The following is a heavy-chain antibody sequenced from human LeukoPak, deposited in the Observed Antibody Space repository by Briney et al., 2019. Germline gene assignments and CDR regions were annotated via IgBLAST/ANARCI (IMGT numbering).Heavy chain of an antibody. CDR2: ISAYNGNT. Sequence: GASVKVSCKASGYTFTIYGISWVRQAPGQGLEWMGWISAYNGNTNYAQKLQGRVTMTTDTSTSTAYMELRSLGSDDTAVYYCARAGVAATWARFDPWGQGTLVTVSS. CDR3: ARAGVAATWARFDP. V-gene: IGHV1-18*01. D-gene: IGHD2-15*01. CDR1: GYTFTIYG. J-gene: IGHJ5*02.